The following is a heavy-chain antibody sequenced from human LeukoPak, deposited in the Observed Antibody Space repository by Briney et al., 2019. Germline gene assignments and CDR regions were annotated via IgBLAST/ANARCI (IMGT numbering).Heavy chain of an antibody. Sequence: PGGSLRVSCAASGFTFSRYNMNWVRQAPGTGLEWVSSISSGGANINYADSVRGRFTISRDNAKNSVYLQVNSLRAEDTAVYYCARDLGYEGRGFYHYFAYWGQGTLVTVSS. J-gene: IGHJ4*02. CDR2: ISSGGANI. V-gene: IGHV3-21*01. D-gene: IGHD3-22*01. CDR3: ARDLGYEGRGFYHYFAY. CDR1: GFTFSRYN.